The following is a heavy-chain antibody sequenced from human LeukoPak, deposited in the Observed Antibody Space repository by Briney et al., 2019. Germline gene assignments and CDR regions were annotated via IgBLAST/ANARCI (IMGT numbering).Heavy chain of an antibody. CDR1: GFTFSSYG. D-gene: IGHD5-18*01. J-gene: IGHJ4*02. CDR2: IWYDGSNK. V-gene: IGHV3-33*01. CDR3: ARPIGYSSPADY. Sequence: PGRSLRLSCAASGFTFSSYGMHWVRQAPGKGLEWVAVIWYDGSNKYYADSLKGRFTISRDNSKNTLYLQMNSLRAEDTAVYYCARPIGYSSPADYWGQGTLVTVSS.